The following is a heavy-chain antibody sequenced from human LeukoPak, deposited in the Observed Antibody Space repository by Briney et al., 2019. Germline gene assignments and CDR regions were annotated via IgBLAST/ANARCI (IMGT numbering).Heavy chain of an antibody. CDR1: GGSISSSSHY. V-gene: IGHV4-39*01. Sequence: SETLSLTCTVSGGSISSSSHYWGWIRQPPGKGLEWIGSIYYSGTTAYHPSLKSRVTISVDTSKNQFSLKLSSVTAADTAVYYCVRWQSGSMFHPPWGQGTLVTVSS. D-gene: IGHD3-10*02. J-gene: IGHJ5*02. CDR2: IYYSGTT. CDR3: VRWQSGSMFHPP.